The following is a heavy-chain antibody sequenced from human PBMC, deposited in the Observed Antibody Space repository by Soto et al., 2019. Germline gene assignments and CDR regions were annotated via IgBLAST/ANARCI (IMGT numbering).Heavy chain of an antibody. J-gene: IGHJ4*02. V-gene: IGHV1-3*01. CDR3: ARARLRYFDWPQYYFDY. Sequence: ASVKVSCKASGYTFTSYAMHWVRQAPGQRLEWMGWINAGNGNTKYSQKFQGRVTITRDTSASTAYMELSSLRSEDTAVYYCARARLRYFDWPQYYFDYWGQGTLVTV. CDR1: GYTFTSYA. D-gene: IGHD3-9*01. CDR2: INAGNGNT.